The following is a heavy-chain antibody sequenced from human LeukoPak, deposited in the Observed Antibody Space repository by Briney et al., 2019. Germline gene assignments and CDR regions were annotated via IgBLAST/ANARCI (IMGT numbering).Heavy chain of an antibody. CDR2: INPNSGGT. J-gene: IGHJ3*02. CDR3: ARPPPGDGGAFDI. CDR1: GYTFTGYY. Sequence: ASVKVSCKASGYTFTGYYMHWVRQAPGQGLEWMGWINPNSGGTNYAQKFQGRVTMTRDTSISTAYMELSRLRSDDTAVYYCARPPPGDGGAFDIWGQGTMVTVSS. V-gene: IGHV1-2*02. D-gene: IGHD7-27*01.